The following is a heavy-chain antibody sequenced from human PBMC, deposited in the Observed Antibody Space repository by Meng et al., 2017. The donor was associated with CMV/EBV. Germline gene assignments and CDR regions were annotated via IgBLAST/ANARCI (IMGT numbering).Heavy chain of an antibody. CDR2: IYWNDDK. CDR3: AHQDQWLAPSYGMDV. Sequence: SGPTLVKPTQTLTLTCTFSGFSLSTSGVGVGWIRQPPGKALEWLALIYWNDDKRYSPSLKSRLTIAKDTSKNQVVLTMTNMDPVDTATYYCAHQDQWLAPSYGMDVWGQGTTVTVSS. D-gene: IGHD6-19*01. CDR1: GFSLSTSGVG. J-gene: IGHJ6*02. V-gene: IGHV2-5*01.